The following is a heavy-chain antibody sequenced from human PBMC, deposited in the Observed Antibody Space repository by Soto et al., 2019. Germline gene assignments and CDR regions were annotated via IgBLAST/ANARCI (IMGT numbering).Heavy chain of an antibody. CDR1: VGSISISSYY. V-gene: IGHV4-39*01. Sequence: QLQLQESGPGLVKPSETLSLTCTVSVGSISISSYYWGWIRQPPGKGLEWIGSIYYSGSTYYNPSLKSRVTISVDTSKNQFSLKLSSVTAADTAVYYCARYIVVVPAAIQGGWFDPWGQGTLVTVSS. CDR3: ARYIVVVPAAIQGGWFDP. J-gene: IGHJ5*02. D-gene: IGHD2-2*01. CDR2: IYYSGST.